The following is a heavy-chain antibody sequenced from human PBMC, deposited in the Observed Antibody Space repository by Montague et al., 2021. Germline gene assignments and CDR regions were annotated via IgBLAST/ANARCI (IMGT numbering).Heavy chain of an antibody. CDR1: GFTFSSYW. V-gene: IGHV3-7*01. CDR2: IGDDGVET. Sequence: SLSLSCSASGFTFSSYWMSWVRQAPGKGLEWVANIGDDGVETYYVDSVKGRFTVSRDNAKSSLYLQMNSLRAEDTAVYYCGVSPRRGGMDVWGKGTTVTVSS. CDR3: GVSPRRGGMDV. J-gene: IGHJ6*03.